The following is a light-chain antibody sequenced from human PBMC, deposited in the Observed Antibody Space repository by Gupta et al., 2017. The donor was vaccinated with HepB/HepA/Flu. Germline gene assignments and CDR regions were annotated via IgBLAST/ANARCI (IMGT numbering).Light chain of an antibody. CDR1: QSVISSY. V-gene: IGKV3-20*01. CDR2: GTS. Sequence: ELVLPQSPSTLSLSPGERVTLSCRASQSVISSYLVWYQQKPGQAPRLVIYGTSNRATGIPDRFNGSGSGTDFTLTISRLEPEDFAVYYCQHYGTSLYTFGQGTKLEIK. J-gene: IGKJ2*01. CDR3: QHYGTSLYT.